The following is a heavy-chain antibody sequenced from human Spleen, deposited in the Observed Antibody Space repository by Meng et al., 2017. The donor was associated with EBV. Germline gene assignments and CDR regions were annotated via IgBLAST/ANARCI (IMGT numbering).Heavy chain of an antibody. D-gene: IGHD4-17*01. CDR2: INHSGNT. CDR1: GGSFSGYY. Sequence: VRVTVCVAGLFKPSGPLSLTCAVDGGSFSGYYWSWIRQSPGKGLQWIGEINHSGNTIYNPSLKSRVTISVDTSKLQFSLNLTSVTAADTAVYYCARGSGDYLKLDCFDPWGQGTLVTVSS. J-gene: IGHJ5*02. CDR3: ARGSGDYLKLDCFDP. V-gene: IGHV4-34*01.